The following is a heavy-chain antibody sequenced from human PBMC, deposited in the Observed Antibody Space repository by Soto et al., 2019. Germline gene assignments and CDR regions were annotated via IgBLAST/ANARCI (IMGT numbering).Heavy chain of an antibody. V-gene: IGHV5-10-1*01. J-gene: IGHJ5*02. D-gene: IGHD2-2*01. Sequence: GESLKISCTGFGYTFTTFWISWVRQMPGKGLEWMGRIDPRDSHVNYSPSFQGHVTISADKSISTAYLQWGSLKASDTAMYYCARLYCTTSTCDSWFDPWGQGTLVTVSS. CDR3: ARLYCTTSTCDSWFDP. CDR2: IDPRDSHV. CDR1: GYTFTTFW.